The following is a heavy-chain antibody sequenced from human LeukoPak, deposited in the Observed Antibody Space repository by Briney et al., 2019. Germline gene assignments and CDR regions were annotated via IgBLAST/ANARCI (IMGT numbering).Heavy chain of an antibody. CDR1: GGSISSYY. D-gene: IGHD3-10*01. J-gene: IGHJ4*02. V-gene: IGHV4-59*12. CDR2: IYYSGST. Sequence: SETLSLTCTVSGGSISSYYWSWIRQPPGKGLEWIGYIYYSGSTNYNPSLKSRVTISVDTSKNQFSLKLSSVTAADTAVYYCARAGTITMVRGVITDYWGQGTLVTVSS. CDR3: ARAGTITMVRGVITDY.